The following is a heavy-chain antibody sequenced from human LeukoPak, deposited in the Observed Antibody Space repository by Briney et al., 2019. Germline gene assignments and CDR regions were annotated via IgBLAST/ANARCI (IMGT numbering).Heavy chain of an antibody. D-gene: IGHD2-2*02. CDR2: ISYDGSNK. CDR3: AKGVCSSTSCYNRGVDY. J-gene: IGHJ4*02. Sequence: QPGGSLRLSCAASGFTFSSYGMHWVRQAPGKGLEWVAVISYDGSNKYYADSVKGRFTISRDNSKYTLYLQMNSLRAEDTAVYYCAKGVCSSTSCYNRGVDYWGQGTLVTVSS. V-gene: IGHV3-30*18. CDR1: GFTFSSYG.